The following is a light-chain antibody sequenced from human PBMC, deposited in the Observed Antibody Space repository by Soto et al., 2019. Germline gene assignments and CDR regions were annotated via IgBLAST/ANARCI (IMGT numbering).Light chain of an antibody. CDR1: SSNIGYNY. V-gene: IGLV1-51*01. Sequence: SVLTQPPSVSAAPGQKVTISCSGSSSNIGYNYASWYQQLPGTAPKLLIYDNNKRPSGIPDRFSGSKSGTSATLGISGLQTGDEADYYCGTWDSSLSAGVFGTGTKATVL. J-gene: IGLJ1*01. CDR3: GTWDSSLSAGV. CDR2: DNN.